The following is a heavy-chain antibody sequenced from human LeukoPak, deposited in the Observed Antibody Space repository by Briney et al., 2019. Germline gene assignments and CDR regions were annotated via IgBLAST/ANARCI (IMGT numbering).Heavy chain of an antibody. V-gene: IGHV4-30-4*08. J-gene: IGHJ4*02. CDR3: ARLRFDFWSGYTHPYFDY. D-gene: IGHD3-3*01. Sequence: PSQTLSLTCTVSGGSIGSGDYYWSWIRQPPGKGLEWIGYIYYSGTTYYNPSLKSRVTISVDTSKIQFSLKLSSVAATDTGVYFCARLRFDFWSGYTHPYFDYWGQGTLVTVSS. CDR2: IYYSGTT. CDR1: GGSIGSGDYY.